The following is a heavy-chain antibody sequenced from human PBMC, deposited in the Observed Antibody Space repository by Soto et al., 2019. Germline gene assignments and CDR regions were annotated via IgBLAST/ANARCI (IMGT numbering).Heavy chain of an antibody. D-gene: IGHD3-22*01. Sequence: GGSLRLSCAASGFPFSNAWMNWVRQAPGKGLEWVGRIKSKTDGGTTDYAAPVKGRFTISRDDSKNTLYLQMNSLKTEDTAVYYCTTDPVTMIVVVPSSGWGQGTLVTVPQ. V-gene: IGHV3-15*07. CDR2: IKSKTDGGTT. CDR1: GFPFSNAW. CDR3: TTDPVTMIVVVPSSG. J-gene: IGHJ4*02.